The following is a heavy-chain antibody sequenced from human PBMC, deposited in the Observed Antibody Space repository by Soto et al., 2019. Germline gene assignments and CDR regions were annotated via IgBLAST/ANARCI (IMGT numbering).Heavy chain of an antibody. CDR2: IDTRGGST. V-gene: IGHV1-46*01. Sequence: QAQLVQSGAEVKKPGASANISCKASGYTFTRYNIHWVRQAPGQGLEWMGIIDTRGGSTDYTQRFHGRVTMTRDTSTDTFYMELSSLGSEDTAVYYCARYLPRDLLRCSFDIGGQGTMVTVSS. D-gene: IGHD1-26*01. CDR3: ARYLPRDLLRCSFDI. J-gene: IGHJ3*02. CDR1: GYTFTRYN.